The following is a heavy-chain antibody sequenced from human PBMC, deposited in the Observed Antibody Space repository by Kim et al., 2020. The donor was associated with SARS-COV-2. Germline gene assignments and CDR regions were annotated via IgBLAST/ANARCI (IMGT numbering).Heavy chain of an antibody. CDR3: ARGRMAARLLNAFDI. V-gene: IGHV1-46*01. Sequence: KFQGRVTMTRDTSTSTVYMELSSLRSEDTAVYYCARGRMAARLLNAFDIWGQGTMVTVSS. D-gene: IGHD6-6*01. J-gene: IGHJ3*02.